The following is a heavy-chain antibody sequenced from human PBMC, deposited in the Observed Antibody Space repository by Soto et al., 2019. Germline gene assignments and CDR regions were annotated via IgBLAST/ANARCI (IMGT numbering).Heavy chain of an antibody. CDR2: INSSTGNT. Sequence: ASVKVSCKTSGYTFNTYAMNWVRQAPVQSLEWMVWINSSTGNTKYSQKFQGSVAITRDTSASTAYMELSSLRSEDTAVEYCARAPHYGDYPFDYWGQGTLVTVSS. CDR3: ARAPHYGDYPFDY. J-gene: IGHJ4*02. CDR1: GYTFNTYA. D-gene: IGHD4-17*01. V-gene: IGHV1-3*01.